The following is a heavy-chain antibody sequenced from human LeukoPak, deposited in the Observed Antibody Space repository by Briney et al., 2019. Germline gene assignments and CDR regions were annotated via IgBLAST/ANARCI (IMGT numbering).Heavy chain of an antibody. CDR2: IYHSGST. CDR3: ASYYYDSSGYRGGVDY. V-gene: IGHV4-4*02. J-gene: IGHJ4*02. CDR1: GASISSNNW. Sequence: PSETLSLTCAVSGASISSNNWWWSWVRQPPGKGLEWIGEIYHSGSTNYNPSLKSRVTISVDTSKNQFSLKLSSVTAADTAVYYCASYYYDSSGYRGGVDYWGQGTLVTVSS. D-gene: IGHD3-22*01.